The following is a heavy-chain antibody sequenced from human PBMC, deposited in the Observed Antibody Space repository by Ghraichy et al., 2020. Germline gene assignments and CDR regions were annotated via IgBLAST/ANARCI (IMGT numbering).Heavy chain of an antibody. D-gene: IGHD2/OR15-2a*01. CDR3: AKNSGTLIEAFDI. Sequence: GGSLRLSCAASGFTFSSYAMSWVRQAPGKGLEWVSAISGSGGRTYYADSVKGRFTISRDNSKNTLSLQMNSLRAEDTAAYYCAKNSGTLIEAFDIWGQGTMVSVSS. J-gene: IGHJ3*02. CDR2: ISGSGGRT. CDR1: GFTFSSYA. V-gene: IGHV3-23*01.